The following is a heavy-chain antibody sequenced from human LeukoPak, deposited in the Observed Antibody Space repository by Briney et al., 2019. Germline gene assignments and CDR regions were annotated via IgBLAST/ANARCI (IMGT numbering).Heavy chain of an antibody. CDR1: GFTFSSYA. CDR3: ARVSSSWYDRGQNYFDY. J-gene: IGHJ4*02. CDR2: INGSGGST. Sequence: GGSLRLSCAASGFTFSSYAMSWVRQAPGKGLEWVSDINGSGGSTYYADSVKGRFTISRDNAKNSLYLQMNSLRAEDTAVYYCARVSSSWYDRGQNYFDYWGQGTLVTVSS. D-gene: IGHD6-13*01. V-gene: IGHV3-23*01.